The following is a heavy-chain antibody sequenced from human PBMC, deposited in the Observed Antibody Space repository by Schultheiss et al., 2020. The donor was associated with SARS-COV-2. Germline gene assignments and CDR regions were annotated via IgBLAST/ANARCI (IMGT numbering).Heavy chain of an antibody. CDR3: ARRYSSSSGLGFDS. J-gene: IGHJ5*01. CDR2: IYHSGST. CDR1: GGSISSYY. D-gene: IGHD6-6*01. V-gene: IGHV4-59*08. Sequence: SETLSLTCTVSGGSISSYYWSWIRQPPGKELEWIGEIYHSGSTNYNPSLKSRVSLSLDMSKNRFSLKLSSVTAADTAVYYCARRYSSSSGLGFDSWGQGTLVTVSS.